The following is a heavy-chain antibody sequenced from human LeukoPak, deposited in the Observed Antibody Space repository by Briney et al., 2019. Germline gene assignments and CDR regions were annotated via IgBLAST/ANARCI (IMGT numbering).Heavy chain of an antibody. CDR3: ARDYFDSSGPDY. CDR2: ISYDGSNK. Sequence: GRSLRLSCATSGFTFSNYAMHWVRQAPGKGLEWVAVISYDGSNKYCADSVKGRFTISRDNAKNTLYLQMNSLRAEDTAVYYCARDYFDSSGPDYWGQGTLVTVSS. CDR1: GFTFSNYA. V-gene: IGHV3-30-3*01. D-gene: IGHD3-22*01. J-gene: IGHJ4*02.